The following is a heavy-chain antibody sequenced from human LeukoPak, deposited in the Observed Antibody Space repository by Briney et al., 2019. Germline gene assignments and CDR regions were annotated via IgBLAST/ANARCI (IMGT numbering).Heavy chain of an antibody. CDR3: ARDKASMVRGVIITLFAFDI. V-gene: IGHV4-4*07. J-gene: IGHJ3*02. CDR2: IYSSGST. CDR1: GGSISRYY. Sequence: SETLSVTCTVPGGSISRYYGSWSRQPAGEGLEWRGRIYSSGSTNYNPSLKSRVTMSVDTSKNQFSLKLSSVTAADTAVYYCARDKASMVRGVIITLFAFDIWGQGTMVTVSS. D-gene: IGHD3-10*01.